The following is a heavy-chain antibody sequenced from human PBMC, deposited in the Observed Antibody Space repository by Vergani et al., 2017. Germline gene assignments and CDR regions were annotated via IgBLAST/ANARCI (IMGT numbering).Heavy chain of an antibody. CDR2: IRFDGSVK. CDR3: ATTGAGYCGSESCYDFFEY. CDR1: GFIFSNYG. Sequence: QVQLVESGGGVVQPGGSLRLSCAASGFIFSNYGMHWVRQAPGKGLDWVSFIRFDGSVKFHADSVKGRFIISRDQSKNTLHLQMNGLRPEDTAVYYCATTGAGYCGSESCYDFFEYWGQGTLVTVSS. J-gene: IGHJ4*02. V-gene: IGHV3-30*02. D-gene: IGHD2-15*01.